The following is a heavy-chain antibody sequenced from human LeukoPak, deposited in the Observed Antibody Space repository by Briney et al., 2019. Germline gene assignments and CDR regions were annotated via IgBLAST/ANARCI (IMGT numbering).Heavy chain of an antibody. CDR3: ARVGGISAYYYYMDV. V-gene: IGHV4-4*07. Sequence: PSETLSLTCTVSNGSIDEHYWSWVRQTAGKGLEWIGRIYVSGNSNYNPSLKSRVTMSVEESKNQISLKLRSVTAADTAVYYCARVGGISAYYYYMDVWGKGTTVTVS. CDR1: NGSIDEHY. CDR2: IYVSGNS. D-gene: IGHD3-3*02. J-gene: IGHJ6*03.